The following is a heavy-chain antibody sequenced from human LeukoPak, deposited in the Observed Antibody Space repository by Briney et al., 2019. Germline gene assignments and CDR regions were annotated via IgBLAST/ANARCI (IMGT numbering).Heavy chain of an antibody. Sequence: PSGGSLRLSCAGSGFTFRNYWMGWVRQPPGKGLEWVANIRQDGGDNHYVDSVKGRFTISRDNARNSLSLQMNSLRAEDTAVYYCTKWSTSGSYYTEWGQGTLVTVSS. CDR1: GFTFRNYW. CDR3: TKWSTSGSYYTE. CDR2: IRQDGGDN. V-gene: IGHV3-7*01. D-gene: IGHD3-10*01. J-gene: IGHJ4*02.